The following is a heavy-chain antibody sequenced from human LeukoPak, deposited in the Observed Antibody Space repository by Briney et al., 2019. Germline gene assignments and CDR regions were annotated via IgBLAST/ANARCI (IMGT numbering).Heavy chain of an antibody. CDR2: IYPRDGST. CDR3: ARDQEGFDY. Sequence: ASVKVSCKASGYTFTSNYIHWVRQAPGQGLEWMGMIYPRDGSTSYAQKFQGRVTVTRDTSTSTVHMELSGMRSEDTAVYYCARDQEGFDYWGQGTLVTVSS. CDR1: GYTFTSNY. V-gene: IGHV1-46*01. J-gene: IGHJ4*02.